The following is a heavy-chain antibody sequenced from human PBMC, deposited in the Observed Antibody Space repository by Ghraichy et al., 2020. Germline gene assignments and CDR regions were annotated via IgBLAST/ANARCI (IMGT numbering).Heavy chain of an antibody. CDR2: ISGSGGST. CDR1: GFTFSSYA. V-gene: IGHV3-23*01. CDR3: AKDDTMIVVVSSGMDV. J-gene: IGHJ6*02. Sequence: LSLTCAASGFTFSSYAMSWVRQAPVKGLEWVSAISGSGGSTYYADSVKGRFTISRDNSKNTLYLQMNSLRAEDTAVYYCAKDDTMIVVVSSGMDVWGQGTTVTVSS. D-gene: IGHD3-22*01.